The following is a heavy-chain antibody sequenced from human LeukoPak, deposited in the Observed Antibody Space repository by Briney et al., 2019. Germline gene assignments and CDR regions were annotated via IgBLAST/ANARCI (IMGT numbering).Heavy chain of an antibody. D-gene: IGHD2-15*01. CDR2: IIPIFGTA. CDR3: ARVVVVAAPPYYYYYYMDV. Sequence: SVKVSCKASGGTFSSYAISWVRQAPGQGLEWMGGIIPIFGTANYAQKFQGRVTITADESTSTAYMELSSLRSEDTAVYYCARVVVVAAPPYYYYYYMDVWGKGTRSPSP. J-gene: IGHJ6*03. V-gene: IGHV1-69*13. CDR1: GGTFSSYA.